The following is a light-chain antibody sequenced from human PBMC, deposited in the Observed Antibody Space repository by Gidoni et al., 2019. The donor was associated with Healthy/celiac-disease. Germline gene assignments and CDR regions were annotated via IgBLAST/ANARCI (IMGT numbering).Light chain of an antibody. CDR3: QQSYSTPWT. Sequence: DFQMTQSPSSLCASVGDRVTITCRASQSNSSYLNWYQQKPGKAPKLLIYAASSWQSGVPARFSGSGSGTDFTLTISSLQPEDFATYYCQQSYSTPWTFGQGTKVEIK. J-gene: IGKJ1*01. V-gene: IGKV1-39*01. CDR2: AAS. CDR1: QSNSSY.